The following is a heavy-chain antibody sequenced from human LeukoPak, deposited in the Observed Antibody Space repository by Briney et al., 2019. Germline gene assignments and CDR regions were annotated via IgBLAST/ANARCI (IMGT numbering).Heavy chain of an antibody. V-gene: IGHV1-2*04. Sequence: ASVKVSCKASGYTFTGYYMNWVRQAPRQRLECMRWINPNSSGTKYAQKFQGWVTMTRDTSISTAYMELSRLRSDDTAVYYCARAGSRDGSGSYRYYYGMDVWGKGTTVTVSS. CDR1: GYTFTGYY. D-gene: IGHD3-10*01. CDR3: ARAGSRDGSGSYRYYYGMDV. CDR2: INPNSSGT. J-gene: IGHJ6*04.